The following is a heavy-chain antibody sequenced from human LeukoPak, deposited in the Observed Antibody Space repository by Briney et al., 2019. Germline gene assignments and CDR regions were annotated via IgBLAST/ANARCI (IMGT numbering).Heavy chain of an antibody. CDR1: GFTFSNYE. D-gene: IGHD2-15*01. CDR3: ARDRIMVVGPYNWFDP. Sequence: GGSLRLSCAASGFTFSNYEMIWLRQAPGKGLEWISYISSGGSSIYYADSVKGRFTISGDNAENSLHLHMSSLRAEDTAVYYCARDRIMVVGPYNWFDPWGQGTLVTVSS. V-gene: IGHV3-48*03. J-gene: IGHJ5*02. CDR2: ISSGGSSI.